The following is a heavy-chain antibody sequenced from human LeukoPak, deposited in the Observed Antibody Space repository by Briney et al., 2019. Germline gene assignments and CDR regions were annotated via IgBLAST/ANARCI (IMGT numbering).Heavy chain of an antibody. CDR3: TRDQGWRSGWYVFDY. CDR2: IRSKAYGGTT. J-gene: IGHJ4*02. Sequence: GSLRLSCTASGFTFGDYAMSWVRQAPGKGLEWVGFIRSKAYGGTTEYAASVKGRFTISRDDSKSIAYLQMNSLKTEDTAVYYCTRDQGWRSGWYVFDYWGQGTLVTVSS. V-gene: IGHV3-49*04. D-gene: IGHD6-13*01. CDR1: GFTFGDYA.